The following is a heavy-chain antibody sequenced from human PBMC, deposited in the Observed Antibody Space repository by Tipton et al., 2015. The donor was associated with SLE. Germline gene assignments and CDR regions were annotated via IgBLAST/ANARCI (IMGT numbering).Heavy chain of an antibody. V-gene: IGHV3-23*01. J-gene: IGHJ3*02. Sequence: SLRLSCAASGFTFSSYAMSWVRQAPGKGLEWVSVISESGGSTYYADSVKGRFTISRDNSKNTLYLQMNSLRAEDTAVYYCAKDLYSGYVPGHAFDIWGQGTMVTVSS. CDR2: ISESGGST. CDR3: AKDLYSGYVPGHAFDI. CDR1: GFTFSSYA. D-gene: IGHD5-12*01.